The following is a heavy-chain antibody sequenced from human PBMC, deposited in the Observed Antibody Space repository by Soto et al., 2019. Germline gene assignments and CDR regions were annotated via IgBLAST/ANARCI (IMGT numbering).Heavy chain of an antibody. J-gene: IGHJ3*02. Sequence: SETLSLTCTVSGGSIRSHYWSCIRQPPGKGLEWIGYIYYSGSTNYNPSLKSRVTISVDTSKNQFSLKLSSVTAADTAVYYCARPGNWNEPDAFDIWGQGTMVTVSS. V-gene: IGHV4-59*08. CDR1: GGSIRSHY. CDR3: ARPGNWNEPDAFDI. D-gene: IGHD1-1*01. CDR2: IYYSGST.